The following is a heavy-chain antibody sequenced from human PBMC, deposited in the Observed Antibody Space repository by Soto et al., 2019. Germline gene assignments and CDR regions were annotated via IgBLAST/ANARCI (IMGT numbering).Heavy chain of an antibody. Sequence: EMQMVESGGGLVQPGGSLRLSCAASGFTFSTFWMFWMRQAPGKGLEWVATIKQDGSEERYVDSVKGRFTISRDNAKRSLHLQMKSVRVEDTVVNFCAGGSGWLIEYWSQGTLVTVSS. D-gene: IGHD5-12*01. J-gene: IGHJ4*02. V-gene: IGHV3-7*04. CDR2: IKQDGSEE. CDR1: GFTFSTFW. CDR3: AGGSGWLIEY.